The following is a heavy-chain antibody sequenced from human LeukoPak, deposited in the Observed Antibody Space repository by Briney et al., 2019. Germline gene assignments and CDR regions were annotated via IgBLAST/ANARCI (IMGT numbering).Heavy chain of an antibody. CDR3: ARDLGWYYGIDD. J-gene: IGHJ6*01. Sequence: GGSLRLSCAASGFTFSSYEMNWVRQAPGKGLEWVSYISSSGSTIYYADSVKGRFTISRDNAKNSVYLQMNSLRADDTAVYYCARDLGWYYGIDDWGEGATVTVSS. V-gene: IGHV3-48*03. D-gene: IGHD4-23*01. CDR1: GFTFSSYE. CDR2: ISSSGSTI.